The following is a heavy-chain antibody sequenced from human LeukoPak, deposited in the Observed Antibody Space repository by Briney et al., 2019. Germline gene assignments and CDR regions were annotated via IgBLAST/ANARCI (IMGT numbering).Heavy chain of an antibody. D-gene: IGHD4-23*01. CDR3: TRGVAVATAYYFDY. CDR1: GFTFSAYG. V-gene: IGHV1-18*01. J-gene: IGHJ4*02. CDR2: ISNHNGNT. Sequence: ASVKVSCKTSGFTFSAYGIAWVRQAPGHGPEWMGWISNHNGNTHYAQKFQGRITATTDISTGTASMELRSLKSDDTAVYYCTRGVAVATAYYFDYWGRGTLVTVAS.